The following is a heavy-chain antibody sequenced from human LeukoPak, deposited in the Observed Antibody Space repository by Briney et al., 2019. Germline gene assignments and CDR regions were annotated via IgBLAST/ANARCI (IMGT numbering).Heavy chain of an antibody. CDR2: ISYDGSNK. V-gene: IGHV3-30*04. Sequence: GGSLRLSCAASGFAFSSYAMHWVRQAPGKGLEWVAVISYDGSNKYYADSVKGRFTISRDNSKNTLYLQMNSLRAEDTAVYYCAKDLYYYGSGESSPDYWGQGTLVTVSS. J-gene: IGHJ4*02. D-gene: IGHD3-10*01. CDR3: AKDLYYYGSGESSPDY. CDR1: GFAFSSYA.